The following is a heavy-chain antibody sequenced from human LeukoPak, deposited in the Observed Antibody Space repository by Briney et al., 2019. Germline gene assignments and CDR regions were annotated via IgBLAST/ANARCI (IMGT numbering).Heavy chain of an antibody. CDR1: GYSISSGYY. CDR3: ARHSPNWGINY. Sequence: SETLSLTCAVSGYSISSGYYWGWIRQPPGKGLEWIGSIYHSGSTYYNPSLKSRVTITVAPSNTQFSLKLSSVTAADTAVYYCARHSPNWGINYWGQGTLVTVSS. V-gene: IGHV4-38-2*01. D-gene: IGHD7-27*01. CDR2: IYHSGST. J-gene: IGHJ4*02.